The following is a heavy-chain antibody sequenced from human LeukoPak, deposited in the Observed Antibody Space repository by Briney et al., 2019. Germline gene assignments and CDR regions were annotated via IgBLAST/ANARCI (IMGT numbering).Heavy chain of an antibody. CDR2: IYSGGST. CDR1: GFTVSSNY. CDR3: ARPPSYYDFWSGYYDH. D-gene: IGHD3-3*01. Sequence: PGGSLRLSCAASGFTVSSNYMSWVRQAPGKGLEWVSVIYSGGSTYYTDSVKGRFTISRDNSKNTLYLQMNSLRAEDTAVYYCARPPSYYDFWSGYYDHWGQGTLVTVSS. J-gene: IGHJ4*02. V-gene: IGHV3-66*02.